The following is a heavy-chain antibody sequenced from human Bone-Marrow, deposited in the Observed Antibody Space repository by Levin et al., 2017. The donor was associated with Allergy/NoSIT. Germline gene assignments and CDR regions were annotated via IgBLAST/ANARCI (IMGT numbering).Heavy chain of an antibody. CDR3: ARENIVVVPAAMGAFLYYYYYMDV. V-gene: IGHV3-7*03. CDR1: GFTFSSYW. D-gene: IGHD2-2*01. CDR2: IKQDGSEK. Sequence: GESLKISCAASGFTFSSYWMSWVRQAPGKGLEWVANIKQDGSEKYYVDSVKGRFTISRDNAKNSLYLQMNSLRAEDTAVYYCARENIVVVPAAMGAFLYYYYYMDVWGKGTTVTVSS. J-gene: IGHJ6*03.